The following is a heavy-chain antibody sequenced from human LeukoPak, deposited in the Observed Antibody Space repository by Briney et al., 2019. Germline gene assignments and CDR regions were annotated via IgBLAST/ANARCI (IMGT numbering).Heavy chain of an antibody. Sequence: SETLPLTCTVFGGSISNYYWTWIRQPPGRGLEWIGYIYYSGSTNYNPSLKSRVTMSVDKSKNQFSLNLSSVTAADTAVYFCARGYTNYPYYFDYWGQGTLVTVSS. CDR2: IYYSGST. D-gene: IGHD4-11*01. J-gene: IGHJ4*02. CDR1: GGSISNYY. V-gene: IGHV4-59*01. CDR3: ARGYTNYPYYFDY.